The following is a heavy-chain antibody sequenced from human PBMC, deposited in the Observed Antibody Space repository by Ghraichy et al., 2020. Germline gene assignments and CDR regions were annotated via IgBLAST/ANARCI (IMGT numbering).Heavy chain of an antibody. V-gene: IGHV3-23*01. Sequence: GESLNISCAASGLTFSSYAMSWVRQAPGKGLEWVSAISGSGGSTFYADSVKGRFTISRDNSKNTLYLQMNSLRAEDTAVYYCAKRGYCSGGSCYGGFDPWGQGTLVTVSS. CDR1: GLTFSSYA. CDR3: AKRGYCSGGSCYGGFDP. CDR2: ISGSGGST. J-gene: IGHJ5*02. D-gene: IGHD2-15*01.